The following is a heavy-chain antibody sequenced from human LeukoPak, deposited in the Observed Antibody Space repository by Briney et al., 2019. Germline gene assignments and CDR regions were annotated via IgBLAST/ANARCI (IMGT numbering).Heavy chain of an antibody. CDR2: ISSNGGST. CDR1: GFTFSSYA. CDR3: ARRPSKYYDILTGYYRSEFDY. Sequence: GGSLRLSCAASGFTFSSYAMHWVRQAPGKGLEYVSAISSNGGSTYYANSVKGRFTISRDNSKNTLYLQMGSLRAEDMAVYYCARRPSKYYDILTGYYRSEFDYWGQGTLVTVSS. V-gene: IGHV3-64*01. D-gene: IGHD3-9*01. J-gene: IGHJ4*02.